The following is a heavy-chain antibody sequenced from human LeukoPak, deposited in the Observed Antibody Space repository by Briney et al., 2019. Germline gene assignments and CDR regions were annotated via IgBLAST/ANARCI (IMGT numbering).Heavy chain of an antibody. J-gene: IGHJ4*02. V-gene: IGHV1-8*01. CDR3: ARETSSSASL. D-gene: IGHD6-6*01. CDR2: MNPNNGNA. CDR1: GFTITSFD. Sequence: ASVKVSCKASGFTITSFDMNWVRQATGQGLEWMGWMNPNNGNADYAQKFQGRVTMTRDTSINTVYLELTSLRSEDTAVYYCARETSSSASLWGQGTLVTVSS.